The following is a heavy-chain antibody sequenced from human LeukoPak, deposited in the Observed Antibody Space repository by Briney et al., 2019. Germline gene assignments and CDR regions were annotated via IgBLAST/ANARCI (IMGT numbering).Heavy chain of an antibody. D-gene: IGHD3-3*01. CDR2: IKPGNGDT. J-gene: IGHJ4*02. V-gene: IGHV1-3*01. Sequence: GASVKVSCKTSGYTFINYVVHWVRQAPGQRLEWMGWIKPGNGDTKYSQKFQGRVTITSDTSANTGYLELRSLTSEDTAVYYCARDLLSDSDTYYEYWGQGTLVAVSS. CDR1: GYTFINYV. CDR3: ARDLLSDSDTYYEY.